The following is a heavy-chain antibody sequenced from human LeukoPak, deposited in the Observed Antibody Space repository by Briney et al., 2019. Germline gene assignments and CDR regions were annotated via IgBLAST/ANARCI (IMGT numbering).Heavy chain of an antibody. D-gene: IGHD2-2*01. CDR3: ELVVAAALPMGDY. CDR2: INHSGST. Sequence: SETLSLTCAVYGGSFSGYYWSWIRQPPGKGLEWIGEINHSGSTNYNPSLKSRVTISADTSKNQFSRKQSSVTSADTAWYYCELVVAAALPMGDYWGQETLVTVSS. CDR1: GGSFSGYY. V-gene: IGHV4-34*01. J-gene: IGHJ4*02.